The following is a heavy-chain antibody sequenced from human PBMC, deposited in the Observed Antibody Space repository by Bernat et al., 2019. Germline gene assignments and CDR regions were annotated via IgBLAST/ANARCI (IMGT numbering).Heavy chain of an antibody. CDR2: ISYDGSNK. CDR3: AKDSSTYEVVGAFDY. CDR1: GFTFSSYG. D-gene: IGHD1-26*01. J-gene: IGHJ4*02. V-gene: IGHV3-30*18. Sequence: GGGVVQPGRSLRLSCAASGFTFSSYGMHWVRQAPGKGLEWVAVISYDGSNKYYADSVKGRFTISRDNSKNTLYLQMNSLRAEDTAVYYCAKDSSTYEVVGAFDYWGQGTLVTVSS.